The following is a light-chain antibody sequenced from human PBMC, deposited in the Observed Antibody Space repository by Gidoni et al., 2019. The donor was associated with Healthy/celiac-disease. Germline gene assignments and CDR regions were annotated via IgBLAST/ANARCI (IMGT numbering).Light chain of an antibody. V-gene: IGKV3-20*01. CDR1: QSVSSSY. CDR3: QQYGSSPPWT. J-gene: IGKJ1*01. Sequence: EIVLTQSPGTLSLSPGERATLSCRASQSVSSSYLAWYQQKPGQAPRLLIYGASSRATGSPARCSGSGSGTDFTLTISRLEPEDFAVYYCQQYGSSPPWTFGQGTKVEIK. CDR2: GAS.